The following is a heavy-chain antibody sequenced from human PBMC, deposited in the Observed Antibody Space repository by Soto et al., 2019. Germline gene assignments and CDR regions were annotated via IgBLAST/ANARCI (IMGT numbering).Heavy chain of an antibody. D-gene: IGHD2-8*01. V-gene: IGHV3-49*04. CDR2: IISKAYGGTT. J-gene: IGHJ4*02. CDR3: TAAKLYPSLDFDY. CDR1: GFTFTAYT. Sequence: GWSLRPSXTPSGFTFTAYTLGCVRQAPGNGLEWVGFIISKAYGGTTEYAASVKGRFTISRDDSKSIAYLQMNSLKTEDTAMYYCTAAKLYPSLDFDYWVQGTLVTVSS.